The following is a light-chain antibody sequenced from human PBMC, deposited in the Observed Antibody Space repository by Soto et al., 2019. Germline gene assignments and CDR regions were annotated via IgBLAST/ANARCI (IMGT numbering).Light chain of an antibody. CDR1: QSVSSY. Sequence: EIVLTQSPATLSLSPGERATLSCRASQSVSSYLAWYQQKPGQAPRLLIYDASNRATGIPARFSGGGSGTNVSLTISSLEPEDFAVYYFQQRFNWPRFTFGQGTKLEIK. CDR3: QQRFNWPRFT. V-gene: IGKV3-11*01. CDR2: DAS. J-gene: IGKJ2*01.